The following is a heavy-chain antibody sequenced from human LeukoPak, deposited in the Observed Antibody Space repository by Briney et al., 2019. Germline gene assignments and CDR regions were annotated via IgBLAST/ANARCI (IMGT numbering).Heavy chain of an antibody. CDR1: GVSISSYY. J-gene: IGHJ3*02. V-gene: IGHV4-59*01. CDR3: ARVTYSSSWYGAFDI. Sequence: SETLSLTCTGSGVSISSYYWSWLRQPPGKGLEWIGYIYYSGSTNYNPSPKSRVTISVDTSKNQFSLKLSSVTAADTAVYYCARVTYSSSWYGAFDIWGQGTMVTVSS. D-gene: IGHD6-13*01. CDR2: IYYSGST.